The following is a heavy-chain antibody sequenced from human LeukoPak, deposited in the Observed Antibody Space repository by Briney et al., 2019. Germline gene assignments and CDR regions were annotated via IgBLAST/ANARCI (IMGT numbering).Heavy chain of an antibody. V-gene: IGHV1-69*05. D-gene: IGHD4-17*01. CDR3: ARVYGDHQDLNYYFDY. CDR2: IIPIFGTA. Sequence: ASVKVSCKASGYTFTGYYMHWVRQAPGQGLEWMGGIIPIFGTANYAQKFQGRVTITTDESTSTAYMELSSLRSEDTAVYYCARVYGDHQDLNYYFDYWGQGTLVTVSS. J-gene: IGHJ4*02. CDR1: GYTFTGYY.